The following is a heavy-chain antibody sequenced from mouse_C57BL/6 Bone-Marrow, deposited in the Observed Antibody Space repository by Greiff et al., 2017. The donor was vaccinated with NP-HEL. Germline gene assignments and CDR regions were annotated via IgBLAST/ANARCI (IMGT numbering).Heavy chain of an antibody. D-gene: IGHD1-1*01. CDR2: INPSTGGT. CDR3: AVVYYFDY. V-gene: IGHV1-42*01. Sequence: VHVKQSGPELVKPGASVKISCKASGYSFTGYYMNWVKQSPEKSLEWIGEINPSTGGTTYNQKFKAKATLTVDKSSSTAYMQLKSLTSEDSAVYYCAVVYYFDYWGQGTTLTVSS. J-gene: IGHJ2*01. CDR1: GYSFTGYY.